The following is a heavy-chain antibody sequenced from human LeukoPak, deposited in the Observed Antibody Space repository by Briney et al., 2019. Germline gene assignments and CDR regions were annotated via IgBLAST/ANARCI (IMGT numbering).Heavy chain of an antibody. V-gene: IGHV3-21*01. Sequence: GGSLRLSCAASGFTFSNYGMNWVRQAPGKGLEWVSFISSSSSYIYYADSVKGRFTISRDNAKNSLYLQMNSLRAEDMAVYYCARDSPDYGGKLVGDYYYYMDVWGKGTTVTVSS. J-gene: IGHJ6*03. CDR2: ISSSSSYI. CDR3: ARDSPDYGGKLVGDYYYYMDV. D-gene: IGHD4-23*01. CDR1: GFTFSNYG.